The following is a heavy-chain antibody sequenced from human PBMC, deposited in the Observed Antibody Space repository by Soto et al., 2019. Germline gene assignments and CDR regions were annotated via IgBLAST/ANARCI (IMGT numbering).Heavy chain of an antibody. V-gene: IGHV3-15*01. CDR3: TPDPILAAAGGSDP. J-gene: IGHJ5*02. D-gene: IGHD6-13*01. Sequence: EVQLVESGGGLVKPGGSLRLSCEASGFTFIYAWMSWVRQAPGQGLEWVGHIKSNTDGGTTDYAAPVNGRFTISRDDSKTTLYLQMSSLKTEDTAVYFCTPDPILAAAGGSDPWGQGTLVTVSS. CDR1: GFTFIYAW. CDR2: IKSNTDGGTT.